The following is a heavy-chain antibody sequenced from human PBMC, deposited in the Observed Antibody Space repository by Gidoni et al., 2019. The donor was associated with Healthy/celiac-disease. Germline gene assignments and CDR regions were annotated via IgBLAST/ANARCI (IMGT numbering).Heavy chain of an antibody. V-gene: IGHV3-15*01. Sequence: GGGLVKPGGSLRLSCAASGFTFSNAWMSWVRQAPGKGLEWVGRIKSKTDGGTTDYAAPVKGRFTISRDDSKNTLYLQMNSLKTEDTAVYYCTALMGYDSSGLDWGQGTLVTVSS. CDR2: IKSKTDGGTT. CDR3: TALMGYDSSGLD. J-gene: IGHJ4*02. D-gene: IGHD3-22*01. CDR1: GFTFSNAW.